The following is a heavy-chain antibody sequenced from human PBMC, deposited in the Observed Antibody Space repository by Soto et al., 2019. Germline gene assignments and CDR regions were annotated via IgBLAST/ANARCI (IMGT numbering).Heavy chain of an antibody. V-gene: IGHV1-69*01. D-gene: IGHD3-3*01. CDR3: ATKSGFPYYFDN. CDR2: TVPIFVTS. J-gene: IGHJ4*02. Sequence: QVQLVQSGAEVKKPGSSVRLSCKASGGTFRNYAFTWVRQAPGQGFEWMGGTVPIFVTSNYAQKFQGRVTTTADESTRTAYMELSSLKSEDTAVYYCATKSGFPYYFDNWGQGTLVTVSA. CDR1: GGTFRNYA.